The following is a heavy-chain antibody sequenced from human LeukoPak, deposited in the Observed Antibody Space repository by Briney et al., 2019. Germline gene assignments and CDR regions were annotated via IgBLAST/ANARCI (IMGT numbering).Heavy chain of an antibody. CDR1: GLIFSSYG. V-gene: IGHV3-30*18. Sequence: PGGSLRLSCAASGLIFSSYGMNWVRQAPGKGLEWVAVISYDGSNKYYADSVKGRFTISRDNSKNTLYLQMNSLRAEDTAVYYCAKLGPGDYDSSGTDWGQGTLVTVSS. CDR2: ISYDGSNK. J-gene: IGHJ4*02. D-gene: IGHD3-22*01. CDR3: AKLGPGDYDSSGTD.